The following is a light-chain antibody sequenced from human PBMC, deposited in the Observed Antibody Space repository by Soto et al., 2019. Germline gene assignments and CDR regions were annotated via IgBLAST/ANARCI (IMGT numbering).Light chain of an antibody. CDR1: QSISSY. V-gene: IGKV1-39*01. CDR3: QQTFRPPYS. J-gene: IGKJ2*01. Sequence: DIQMTQSPSSLSASVGDRVTITCRASQSISSYLNWYQQKPGKAPKLLIYAASSLQSGVPSRFSGSGSGTDFTLTISSLQPEDFATYYCQQTFRPPYSIGQGTNLEI. CDR2: AAS.